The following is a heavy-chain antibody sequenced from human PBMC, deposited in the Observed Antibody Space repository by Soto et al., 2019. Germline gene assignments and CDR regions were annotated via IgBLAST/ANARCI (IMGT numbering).Heavy chain of an antibody. Sequence: SGPTLVNPTQTLTLTCTFSGFSLSTSAVGVGWVRQPPGKDLEWLALIYGDDNKRYSPSLKSRLTITKDTSKNQVVFTMTNMDPVDTAAYYCTHRRDYGRMDVWGQGTTVTVSS. CDR3: THRRDYGRMDV. V-gene: IGHV2-5*02. CDR1: GFSLSTSAVG. D-gene: IGHD3-16*01. J-gene: IGHJ6*02. CDR2: IYGDDNK.